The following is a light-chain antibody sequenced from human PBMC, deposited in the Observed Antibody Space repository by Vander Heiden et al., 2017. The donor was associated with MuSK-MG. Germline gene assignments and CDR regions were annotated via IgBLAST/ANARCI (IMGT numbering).Light chain of an antibody. CDR3: QQYNTWPRT. V-gene: IGKV3-15*01. CDR1: HSFSSN. Sequence: VMPQSPATLSVSPGETATLSCRASHSFSSNLTWYQQKPGQAPRLLIYGASTRATGIPARFSGSGSGTEFTLTISSLQSEDFAVYYCQQYNTWPRTFGQGTKVEIK. J-gene: IGKJ1*01. CDR2: GAS.